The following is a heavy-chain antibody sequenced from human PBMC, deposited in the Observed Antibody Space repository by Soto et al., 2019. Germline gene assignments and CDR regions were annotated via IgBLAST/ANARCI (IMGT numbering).Heavy chain of an antibody. Sequence: ASVKVSCKASGYTFTDYAIHWVRQAPGQGLEWMGWINVGNGNTGYSRKFRGRVTNARDMSASTAYIEVTSLTSEDTAIYYCAREGAHYTPLDHWAQGTLVTVSS. D-gene: IGHD2-15*01. CDR3: AREGAHYTPLDH. CDR1: GYTFTDYA. J-gene: IGHJ4*02. V-gene: IGHV1-3*01. CDR2: INVGNGNT.